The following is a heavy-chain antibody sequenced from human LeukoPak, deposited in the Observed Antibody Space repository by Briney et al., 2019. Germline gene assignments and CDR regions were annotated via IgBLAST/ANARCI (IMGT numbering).Heavy chain of an antibody. CDR3: ARGARAGYNLEPFDY. CDR1: GGSMSSYY. CDR2: IYYSEST. D-gene: IGHD5-24*01. J-gene: IGHJ4*02. V-gene: IGHV4-59*08. Sequence: SQTLSLACTVAGGSMSSYYWSCIRQPPGKGLEWIGYIYYSESTKYRPSLKSRVTISVETSKIQFSLKQSSATAAGTAVYYCARGARAGYNLEPFDYWGQGTLVTVSS.